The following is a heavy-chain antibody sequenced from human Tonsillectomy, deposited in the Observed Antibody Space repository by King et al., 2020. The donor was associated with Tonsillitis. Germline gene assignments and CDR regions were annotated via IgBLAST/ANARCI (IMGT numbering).Heavy chain of an antibody. CDR1: GFTFDDYA. CDR3: AKDGGSSVCGYLYYSYGMDV. D-gene: IGHD5-12*01. CDR2: ISWNSGSI. V-gene: IGHV3-9*01. Sequence: VQLVESGGGLVQPGRSLRLSCAASGFTFDDYAMHWVRQAPGKGLEWVSGISWNSGSICYADSVKGRFTISRDNAKNSLYLQMNSLRAEDTALYYCAKDGGSSVCGYLYYSYGMDVWGQGTTVTVSS. J-gene: IGHJ6*02.